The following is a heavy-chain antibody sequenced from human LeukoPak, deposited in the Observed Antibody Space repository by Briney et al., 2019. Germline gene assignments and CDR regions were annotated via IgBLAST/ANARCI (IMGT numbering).Heavy chain of an antibody. V-gene: IGHV3-30*02. CDR1: GFTFSSYG. Sequence: PGGSLRLSCAASGFTFSSYGMNWVRQAPGKGLEWVAFIRYDGGNEYYADSVKGRFTISRDNSKNTLYLQMNSLRAEDTAVYSCAKCLEHFDGFDYWGQGTLVTVSS. J-gene: IGHJ4*02. CDR2: IRYDGGNE. CDR3: AKCLEHFDGFDY. D-gene: IGHD3-9*01.